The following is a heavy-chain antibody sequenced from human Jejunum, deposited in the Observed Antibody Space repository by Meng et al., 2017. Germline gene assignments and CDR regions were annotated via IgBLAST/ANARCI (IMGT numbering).Heavy chain of an antibody. Sequence: QGQLVQSGAEVKKPGASVTVSCKASGYTFKNYLIHWVRQAPGQRLEWMGWVNAGNGNTKSSQNFQGRVTFNRDTSATTAYMELSSLTPEDTAVYYCARLYYFDSSGTYDYWGQGTLVTVSS. CDR1: GYTFKNYL. J-gene: IGHJ4*02. D-gene: IGHD3-22*01. CDR3: ARLYYFDSSGTYDY. V-gene: IGHV1-3*01. CDR2: VNAGNGNT.